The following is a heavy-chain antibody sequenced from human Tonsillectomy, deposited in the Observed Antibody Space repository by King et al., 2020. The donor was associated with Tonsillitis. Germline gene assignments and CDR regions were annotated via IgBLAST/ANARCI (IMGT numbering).Heavy chain of an antibody. V-gene: IGHV3-30*18. J-gene: IGHJ4*02. CDR1: GFPFRSYG. Sequence: VQLVESGGGVVQPGKSLRLSCAVSGFPFRSYGMHWVRQAPGKGLEWVAVISYDGTNKYYADSVKDRFTISRDNSKNTLYLQMNSLRAEDTAVYYCAKEFGGSYFDYWGQGTLVTVSS. CDR2: ISYDGTNK. CDR3: AKEFGGSYFDY. D-gene: IGHD3-10*01.